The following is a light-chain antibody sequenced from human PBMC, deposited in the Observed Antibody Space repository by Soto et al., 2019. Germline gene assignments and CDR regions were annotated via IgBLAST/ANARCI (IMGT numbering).Light chain of an antibody. CDR1: RSDVGANHY. CDR3: TSHTGGGSLDV. CDR2: EVT. V-gene: IGLV2-14*01. J-gene: IGLJ1*01. Sequence: QSSLTQPASVSVSPGQSITISCTGTRSDVGANHYVSWYQQYPGEAPKVIIYEVTNRPSGVSNRFSGSKSDHTASLTISGLQAEDEADYYCTSHTGGGSLDVFGTGTKVTVL.